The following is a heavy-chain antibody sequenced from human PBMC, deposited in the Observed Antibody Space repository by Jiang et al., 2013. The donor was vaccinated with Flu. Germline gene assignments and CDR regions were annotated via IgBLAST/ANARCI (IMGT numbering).Heavy chain of an antibody. V-gene: IGHV1-2*02. J-gene: IGHJ4*02. CDR3: ARALSYYDSSGYHLPTNYYFDS. CDR1: GYTFTDYE. CDR2: ISPNSGGT. D-gene: IGHD3-22*01. Sequence: SGAEVKKPGASVKVSCKASGYTFTDYEMYWVRQAPGQGLEWMGWISPNSGGTKYAQKFQGRVTMTRDTSISTAYMELSRLRSDDTAVYYCARALSYYDSSGYHLPTNYYFDSWGQGTLVTVSS.